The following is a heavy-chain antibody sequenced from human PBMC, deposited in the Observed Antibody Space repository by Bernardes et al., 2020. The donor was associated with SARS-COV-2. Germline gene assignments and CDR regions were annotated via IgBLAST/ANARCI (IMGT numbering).Heavy chain of an antibody. CDR1: GFAFSSYV. CDR2: ITGGGGAT. CDR3: ASHRRGWGTLDS. J-gene: IGHJ1*01. D-gene: IGHD1-1*01. Sequence: GGSLRLSRAASGFAFSSYVMGWVRQAPGKGLEWVSGITGGGGATYYADSVKGRFTISRDNSKNTLHLQINSLRADDTAVYYCASHRRGWGTLDSWGQGTLVTVSS. V-gene: IGHV3-23*01.